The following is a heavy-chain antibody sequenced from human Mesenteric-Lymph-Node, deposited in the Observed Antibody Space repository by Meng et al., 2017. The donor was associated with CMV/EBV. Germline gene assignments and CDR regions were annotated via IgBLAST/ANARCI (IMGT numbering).Heavy chain of an antibody. J-gene: IGHJ3*01. CDR2: IYYSGNT. Sequence: SETLSLTCTVSGGSVSSGNYYWTWIRQPPGKGLEWIGYIYYSGNTDYNPSLKSRVTISADRSKNQFSLKVRSVTAADTAVYYCARTAGYCSAMGCSNDAFDVWGQGTMVTVSS. V-gene: IGHV4-61*01. CDR1: GGSVSSGNYY. D-gene: IGHD2-15*01. CDR3: ARTAGYCSAMGCSNDAFDV.